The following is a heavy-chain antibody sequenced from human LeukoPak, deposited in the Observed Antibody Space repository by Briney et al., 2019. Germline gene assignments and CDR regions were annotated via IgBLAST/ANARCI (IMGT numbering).Heavy chain of an antibody. CDR2: INTDGNIM. CDR1: GFTFSNPW. Sequence: GGSLRLSCAASGFTFSNPWMHWVRQTPGKGPVWVSCINTDGNIMRYADPVKGRFTISRDNAKNTLYLQMNSLRVEDTAVYYCARAGGPPTAMGFDPWGQGSLVSVST. CDR3: ARAGGPPTAMGFDP. D-gene: IGHD2-2*01. J-gene: IGHJ5*02. V-gene: IGHV3-74*01.